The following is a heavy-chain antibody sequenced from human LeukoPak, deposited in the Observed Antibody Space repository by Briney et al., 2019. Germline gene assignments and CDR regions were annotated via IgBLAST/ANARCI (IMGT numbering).Heavy chain of an antibody. CDR3: AKDGVRGALDAFDI. V-gene: IGHV3-21*04. CDR1: GFTFSSYS. D-gene: IGHD1-26*01. J-gene: IGHJ3*02. CDR2: ISSSSSYI. Sequence: GGSLRLSCAASGFTFSSYSMNWVRQAPGKGLEWVSSISSSSSYIYYADSVKGRFTISRDIAKNSLYLQMDSLRAEDTAVYYCAKDGVRGALDAFDIWGQGTMVTVS.